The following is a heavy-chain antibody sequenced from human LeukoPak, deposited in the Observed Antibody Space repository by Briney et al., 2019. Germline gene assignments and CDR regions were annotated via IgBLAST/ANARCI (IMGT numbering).Heavy chain of an antibody. Sequence: PGGSLRLSCAASGFSFSSYNLNWVRQAPGKGLEWVSSLSTSSSYIYYADSVKGRFTISRDNAKNSLYLQMNSLRAEDTAVYYCARDSSSWHYYYYYMDVWGKGTTVTVSS. D-gene: IGHD6-13*01. CDR2: LSTSSSYI. J-gene: IGHJ6*03. CDR3: ARDSSSWHYYYYYMDV. CDR1: GFSFSSYN. V-gene: IGHV3-21*01.